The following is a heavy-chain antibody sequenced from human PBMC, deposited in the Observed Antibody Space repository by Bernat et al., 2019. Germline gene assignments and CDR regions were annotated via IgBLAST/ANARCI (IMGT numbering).Heavy chain of an antibody. V-gene: IGHV4-38-2*01. CDR3: ARSFDYGYFDF. CDR1: GYSIRSGYY. Sequence: QVQLQESGPGPVKPSETLSLTCAVSGYSIRSGYYWGWIRQPPGKGLEWIGNIHYSGSTYYSPSLKSRVTISVDTSKNQFSLDLSSVTAADTAVYFCARSFDYGYFDFWGQGTLVTVSS. D-gene: IGHD4-17*01. J-gene: IGHJ4*02. CDR2: IHYSGST.